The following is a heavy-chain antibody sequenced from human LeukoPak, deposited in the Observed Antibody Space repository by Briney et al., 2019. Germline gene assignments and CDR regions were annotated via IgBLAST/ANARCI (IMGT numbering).Heavy chain of an antibody. CDR1: GFTFSSYA. V-gene: IGHV3-23*01. CDR2: ISGSGGST. J-gene: IGHJ4*02. D-gene: IGHD4-17*01. Sequence: GGTLRLSCAASGFTFSSYAMSWVRQAPGKGLEWVSAISGSGGSTYYADSVKGRFTISRDNFKNTLYLQMNSLRAEDTAVYYCAKIRTKDYGDYFDYWGQGTLITVSS. CDR3: AKIRTKDYGDYFDY.